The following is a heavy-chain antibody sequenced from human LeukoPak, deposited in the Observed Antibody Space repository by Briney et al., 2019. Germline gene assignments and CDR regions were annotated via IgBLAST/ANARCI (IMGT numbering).Heavy chain of an antibody. Sequence: GSLRLSCAASGFTFSSYWMSWVRQAPGKGLEWVANIKQDGSEKYYVDSVKGRFTISRDNAKNSLYLQMNSLRAEDTAVYYCARGALGLSGRIVDAFDIWGQGTRVTVSS. CDR3: ARGALGLSGRIVDAFDI. V-gene: IGHV3-7*01. D-gene: IGHD2-15*01. J-gene: IGHJ3*02. CDR2: IKQDGSEK. CDR1: GFTFSSYW.